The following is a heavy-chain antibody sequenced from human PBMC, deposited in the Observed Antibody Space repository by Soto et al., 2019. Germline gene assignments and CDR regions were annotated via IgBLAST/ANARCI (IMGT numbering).Heavy chain of an antibody. CDR2: IIPIFGTA. CDR1: GGTFSTFG. J-gene: IGHJ6*02. D-gene: IGHD6-13*01. V-gene: IGHV1-69*13. CDR3: ARDQGGIAASTYYYYGMDV. Sequence: SVKVSCKTSGGTFSTFGISWVRQAPGQGLEWMGGIIPIFGTANYAQKFQGRVTITADESTSTAYMELSSLRSEDTAVYYCARDQGGIAASTYYYYGMDVWGQGTTVTVSS.